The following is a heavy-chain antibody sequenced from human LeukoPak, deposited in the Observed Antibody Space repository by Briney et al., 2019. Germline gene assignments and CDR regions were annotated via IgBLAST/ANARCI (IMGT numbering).Heavy chain of an antibody. Sequence: GASVKVSCKASGYTFTSYYMHWVRQAPGQGLEWMGIINPSGGSTSYAQKFQGRVTMTRDTSTSTAYMELRSLRSDDTAVYYCANLAGVVAGLDPWGQGTLVTVSS. J-gene: IGHJ5*02. CDR1: GYTFTSYY. D-gene: IGHD6-19*01. V-gene: IGHV1-46*01. CDR3: ANLAGVVAGLDP. CDR2: INPSGGST.